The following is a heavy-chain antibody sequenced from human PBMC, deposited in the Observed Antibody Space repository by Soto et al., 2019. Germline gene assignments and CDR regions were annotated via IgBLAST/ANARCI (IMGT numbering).Heavy chain of an antibody. J-gene: IGHJ6*02. V-gene: IGHV5-51*01. CDR2: IYPGDSDT. Sequence: GESMKVSCKGSGYSITSYLSGWVSQITGKGLEWMGIIYPGDSDTRYSPSFQGQVTISADKSISTAYLQWSSLKASDTAMYYCARDKRDYYYYYGMDVWGQGTTVTVSS. CDR3: ARDKRDYYYYYGMDV. CDR1: GYSITSYL.